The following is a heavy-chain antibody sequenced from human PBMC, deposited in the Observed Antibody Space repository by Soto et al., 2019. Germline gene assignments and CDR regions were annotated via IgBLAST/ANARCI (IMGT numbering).Heavy chain of an antibody. CDR3: ARDLYSNPTGSPFDY. CDR1: GGTFSSYA. D-gene: IGHD4-4*01. J-gene: IGHJ4*02. V-gene: IGHV1-69*13. Sequence: SVKVSCKASGGTFSSYAISWVRQAPGQGLEWMGGIIPIFGTANYAQKFQGRVTITADESTSTAYMELSSLRSEDTAVYYCARDLYSNPTGSPFDYWGQGTLVTVSS. CDR2: IIPIFGTA.